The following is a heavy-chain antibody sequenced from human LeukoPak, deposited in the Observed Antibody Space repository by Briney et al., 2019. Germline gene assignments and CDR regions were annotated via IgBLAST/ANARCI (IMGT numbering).Heavy chain of an antibody. CDR1: GFTFSSYE. J-gene: IGHJ3*02. CDR2: ISSSGSTI. CDR3: ARDRGPHSSSPNSGAFDI. V-gene: IGHV3-48*03. Sequence: GGSLRLSCAASGFTFSSYEMNWVRQAPGKGLEWVSYISSSGSTIYYADSVKGRFTISRDNAKNSLYLQMNSLRAEDTAVYYCARDRGPHSSSPNSGAFDIWGQGTMVTVSS. D-gene: IGHD6-6*01.